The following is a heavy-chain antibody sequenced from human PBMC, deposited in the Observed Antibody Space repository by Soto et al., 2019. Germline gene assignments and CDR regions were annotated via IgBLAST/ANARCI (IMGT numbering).Heavy chain of an antibody. Sequence: ASVKVSCKASGYTFTGYYMHWVRQAPGQGLEWMGWINPNSGGTNYAQKFQGRVTMTRDTSISTAYMELSRLRSDDTAVYYCARRHSSSWYRRGYYYYGVDVWGQGTTVTVSS. D-gene: IGHD6-13*01. CDR3: ARRHSSSWYRRGYYYYGVDV. J-gene: IGHJ6*02. CDR1: GYTFTGYY. CDR2: INPNSGGT. V-gene: IGHV1-2*02.